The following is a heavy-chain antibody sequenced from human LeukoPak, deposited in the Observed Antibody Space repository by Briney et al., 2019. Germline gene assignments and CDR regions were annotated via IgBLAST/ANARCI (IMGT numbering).Heavy chain of an antibody. CDR2: IYYSGST. J-gene: IGHJ6*03. CDR3: ARRASSGWYGYYYYYYMDV. V-gene: IGHV4-39*01. CDR1: GGSMRTNYY. Sequence: SETLSLTCSVSGGSMRTNYYWGWIRQPPGKGLEWIGSIYYSGSTYYNPSLKSRVTISVDTSKNQFSLKLSSVTAADTAVYYCARRASSGWYGYYYYYYMDVWGKGTTVTVSS. D-gene: IGHD6-19*01.